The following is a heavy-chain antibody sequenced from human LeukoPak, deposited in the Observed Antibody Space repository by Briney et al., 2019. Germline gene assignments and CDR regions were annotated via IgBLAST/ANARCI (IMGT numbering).Heavy chain of an antibody. CDR1: GGSISSGGYS. V-gene: IGHV4-30-4*07. Sequence: PSETLSLTCGVSGGSISSGGYSWSWIRQPPGKGLEWIGYIYYSGSTYYNPSLKSRVTISVDTSKNQFSLKLSSVTAADTAVYYCARGDYGDSNFDYWGQGTLVTVSS. D-gene: IGHD4-17*01. J-gene: IGHJ4*02. CDR3: ARGDYGDSNFDY. CDR2: IYYSGST.